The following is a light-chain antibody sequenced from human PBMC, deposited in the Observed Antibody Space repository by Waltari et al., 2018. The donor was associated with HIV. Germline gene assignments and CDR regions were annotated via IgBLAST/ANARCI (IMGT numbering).Light chain of an antibody. CDR2: AKY. CDR1: NSPISTNC. V-gene: IGLV1-51*02. CDR3: GTWDSRLNAYV. J-gene: IGLJ1*01. Sequence: SVLTQPPSVSAAPGLKVTLSCSRSNSPISTNCVSWYHHFPGAAPKLLIYAKYNRPSGVPDRFSGSKSGASATLAITGLQAGDEADYYCGTWDSRLNAYVFGPGTKVTVL.